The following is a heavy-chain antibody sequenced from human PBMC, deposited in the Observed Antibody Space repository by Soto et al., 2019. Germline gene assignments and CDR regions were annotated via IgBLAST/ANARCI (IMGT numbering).Heavy chain of an antibody. CDR3: AKGQGWSYYCDS. CDR2: IGGSGGT. J-gene: IGHJ4*02. CDR1: GFTFSSYA. V-gene: IGHV3-23*01. D-gene: IGHD2-15*01. Sequence: EVQLLESGGGLVQPGGSLRLSCAASGFTFSSYAMSWVRLAPGKGLEWFSSIGGSGGTYYADSVQGRFTISRDNSKNMLYLHLNSLRAEDTAMYYCAKGQGWSYYCDSWGQGTLVTVYS.